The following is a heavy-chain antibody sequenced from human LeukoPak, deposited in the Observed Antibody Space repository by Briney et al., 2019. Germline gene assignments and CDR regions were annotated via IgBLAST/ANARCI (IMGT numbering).Heavy chain of an antibody. Sequence: SETLSLTCTVSGGSISSYYWSWIRQPPGKGLEWIGYIYYSGSTNYNPSLKSRVTISVDTSKNQFSLKLSSVTAADTAVYYCARDAWGYFDYWGQGTLVTVSS. CDR3: ARDAWGYFDY. J-gene: IGHJ4*02. V-gene: IGHV4-59*01. D-gene: IGHD7-27*01. CDR2: IYYSGST. CDR1: GGSISSYY.